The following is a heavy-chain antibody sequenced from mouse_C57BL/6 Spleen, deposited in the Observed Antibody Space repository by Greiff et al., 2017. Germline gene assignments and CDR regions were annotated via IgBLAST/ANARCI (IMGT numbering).Heavy chain of an antibody. V-gene: IGHV5-17*01. CDR2: ISSGSSTI. J-gene: IGHJ4*01. CDR1: GFTFSAYG. CDR3: ARPDYYAMDY. Sequence: EVQGVESGGGLVQPGGSLKLSCAASGFTFSAYGMHWVRQAPEKGLEWVAYISSGSSTISYADTVKGRFTISRDNDKNTLFLQMASLRSEDTAMYYCARPDYYAMDYWGQGTSVTVSA.